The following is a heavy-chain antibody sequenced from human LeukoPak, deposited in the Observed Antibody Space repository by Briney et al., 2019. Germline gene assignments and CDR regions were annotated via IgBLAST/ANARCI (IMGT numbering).Heavy chain of an antibody. CDR1: GGSFSGYY. Sequence: PSETLSLTCAVYGGSFSGYYWSWIRQPPGKGLEWIGEINHSGSTNYNPSLKSRATISVDTSKNQFSLKLSSVTAADTAVYYCARRSWLYGSRSYKFDYWGQGTLVTVSS. V-gene: IGHV4-34*01. CDR2: INHSGST. J-gene: IGHJ4*02. CDR3: ARRSWLYGSRSYKFDY. D-gene: IGHD3-10*01.